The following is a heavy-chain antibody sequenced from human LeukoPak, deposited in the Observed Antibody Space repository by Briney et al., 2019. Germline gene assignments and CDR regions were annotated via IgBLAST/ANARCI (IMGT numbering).Heavy chain of an antibody. V-gene: IGHV4-59*08. CDR3: ARHGTISSESYFDY. Sequence: PSETLSLTCSVSGGPVSSYYWSWIRQSPGKGLEWIGYIHNSGRTNYNPSLMSRVTGFVDASKNQVSLRLSSVTAADTAVYYCARHGTISSESYFDYWGQGALVTVSS. D-gene: IGHD1-14*01. CDR1: GGPVSSYY. CDR2: IHNSGRT. J-gene: IGHJ4*02.